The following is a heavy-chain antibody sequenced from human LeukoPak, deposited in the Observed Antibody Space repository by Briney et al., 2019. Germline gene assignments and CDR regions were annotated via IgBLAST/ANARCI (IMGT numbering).Heavy chain of an antibody. Sequence: PSETLSLTCAVYGGSFSGYYWSWIRQPPGKGLEWIGEINHSGSTNYNPSLKSRVTISVDTSKNQFSLKLSSVTAADTAEYYCARGRMRTTGTTDAFDIWGQGTMVTVSS. CDR2: INHSGST. D-gene: IGHD1-1*01. V-gene: IGHV4-34*01. J-gene: IGHJ3*02. CDR3: ARGRMRTTGTTDAFDI. CDR1: GGSFSGYY.